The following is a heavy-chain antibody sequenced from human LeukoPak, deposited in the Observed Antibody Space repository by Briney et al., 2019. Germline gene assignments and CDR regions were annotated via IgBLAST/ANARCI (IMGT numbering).Heavy chain of an antibody. CDR1: GFTFSSYS. CDR2: ISSSSSYI. V-gene: IGHV3-21*01. D-gene: IGHD6-6*01. J-gene: IGHJ3*02. CDR3: ARVEGSSHAFDI. Sequence: PGGSLRLSCAASGFTFSSYSMNWVRQAPGKGLEWVSSISSSSSYIYYADSVKGRFTISRDNAKNSLYLQMNSLRAEDTAVYYCARVEGSSHAFDIWGPGTMVTVSS.